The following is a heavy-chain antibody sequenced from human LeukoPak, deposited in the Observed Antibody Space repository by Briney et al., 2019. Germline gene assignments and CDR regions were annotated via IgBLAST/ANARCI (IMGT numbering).Heavy chain of an antibody. V-gene: IGHV1-18*01. CDR2: ISAYNGNT. D-gene: IGHD5-12*01. CDR3: AREVATIGPFDY. Sequence: ASVKVSCKASGYTFTSYGMSWVRQAPGQGLEWMGWISAYNGNTNYAQKLQGRVTMTTDTSTSTAYMELRSLRSDDTAVYYCAREVATIGPFDYWGQGTLVTVSS. CDR1: GYTFTSYG. J-gene: IGHJ4*02.